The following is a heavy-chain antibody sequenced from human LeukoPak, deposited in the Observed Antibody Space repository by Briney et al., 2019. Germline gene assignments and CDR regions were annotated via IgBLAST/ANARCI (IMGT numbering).Heavy chain of an antibody. CDR2: TNPNSGGT. CDR3: ARGPRITMVQGVTLTFDY. J-gene: IGHJ4*02. D-gene: IGHD3-10*01. V-gene: IGHV1-2*02. CDR1: GYTFTGYY. Sequence: ASVKVSCKASGYTFTGYYMHWVRQAPGQGLEWMGWTNPNSGGTNYAQKFQGRVTMTRDTSISTAYMELSRLRSDDTAVYYCARGPRITMVQGVTLTFDYWGQGTLVTVSS.